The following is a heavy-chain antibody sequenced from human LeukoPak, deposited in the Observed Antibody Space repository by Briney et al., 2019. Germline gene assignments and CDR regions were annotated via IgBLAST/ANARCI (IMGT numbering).Heavy chain of an antibody. CDR1: GFTFSDYW. V-gene: IGHV3-74*01. CDR3: AKGGAVPGRDY. Sequence: GGSLTLSCAASGFTFSDYWMHWVRQAPGKGLVWVSRISSDGSRVTYADSVKGRFTISRDNSKNTLFLQMNSLRAEDTAVYYCAKGGAVPGRDYWGQGTLVAVSS. J-gene: IGHJ4*02. CDR2: ISSDGSRV. D-gene: IGHD6-19*01.